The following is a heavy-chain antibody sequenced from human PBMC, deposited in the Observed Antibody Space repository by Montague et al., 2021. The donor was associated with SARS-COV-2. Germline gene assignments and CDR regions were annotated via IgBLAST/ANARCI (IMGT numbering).Heavy chain of an antibody. D-gene: IGHD3-22*01. CDR1: GGSIISSDC. CDR2: IYDSRNT. V-gene: IGHV4-4*02. CDR3: ARGAPTITMIVVVFTGAGWSFDL. Sequence: SETLSLTCAVSGGSIISSDCWCWVRQPPGKVLECIGMIYDSRNTYYNSSIKRLAIILVDTSKNQFSLKLTSVTAADTAVYYCARGAPTITMIVVVFTGAGWSFDLWGRGTLVTVSS. J-gene: IGHJ2*01.